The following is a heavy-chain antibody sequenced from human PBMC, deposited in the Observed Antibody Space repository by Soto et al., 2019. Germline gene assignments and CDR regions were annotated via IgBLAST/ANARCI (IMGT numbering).Heavy chain of an antibody. D-gene: IGHD2-2*01. V-gene: IGHV3-48*02. CDR3: ARGVTCSSAGCRNYYGFDV. Sequence: PGGSLRLSCGASGYTFSDYSMIWVRQAPGKGLAWVSYITSSSSTIYYADSVKGRFTVSRDNAKNSLYLQMNSLRDEDTAVYYCARGVTCSSAGCRNYYGFDVWGQGTTVTVSS. CDR2: ITSSSSTI. J-gene: IGHJ6*02. CDR1: GYTFSDYS.